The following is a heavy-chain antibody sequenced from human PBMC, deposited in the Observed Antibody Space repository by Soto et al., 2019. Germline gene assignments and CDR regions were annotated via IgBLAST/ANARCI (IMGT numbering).Heavy chain of an antibody. CDR1: GFTFSSYA. V-gene: IGHV3-23*01. CDR2: ISGSGGGT. Sequence: PGGSLRLSCAASGFTFSSYAMSWVRQAPGKGLEWVSAISGSGGGTYYADSVKGRLTITRDNSKNTVYLQMNSLRAEDTAVYYCASGMNINYVSVPHFWGQGTLVTVSS. J-gene: IGHJ4*02. D-gene: IGHD4-4*01. CDR3: ASGMNINYVSVPHF.